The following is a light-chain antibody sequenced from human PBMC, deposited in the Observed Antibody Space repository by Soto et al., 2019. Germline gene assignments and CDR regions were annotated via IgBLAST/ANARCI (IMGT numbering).Light chain of an antibody. V-gene: IGLV2-11*01. CDR1: SSDVGGYNY. CDR2: DVS. Sequence: QSALTQPRSVSGSPGQSVTISCTGTSSDVGGYNYVSWYQQHPGKAPKLMIYDVSKRPSGVPDRFSGSKSGNTASLTISGLQSDDEADYYCATWDDSLNGPVFGGGTKLTVL. CDR3: ATWDDSLNGPV. J-gene: IGLJ3*02.